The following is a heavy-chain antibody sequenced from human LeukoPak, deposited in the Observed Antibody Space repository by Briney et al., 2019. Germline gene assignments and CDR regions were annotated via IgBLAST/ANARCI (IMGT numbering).Heavy chain of an antibody. CDR3: ARAGGAVAGTVIDY. D-gene: IGHD6-19*01. V-gene: IGHV3-30-3*01. J-gene: IGHJ4*02. CDR1: GFTFSSYA. Sequence: GGSLRLSCAAPGFTFSSYAMHWVRQAPGKGLEWVAVISYDGSNKYYADSVKGRFTISRDNSKNTLYLQMNSLRAEDTAVYYCARAGGAVAGTVIDYWGQGTLVTVSS. CDR2: ISYDGSNK.